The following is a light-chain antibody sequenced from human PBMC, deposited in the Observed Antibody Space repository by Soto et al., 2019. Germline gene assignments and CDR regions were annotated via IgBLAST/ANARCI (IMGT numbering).Light chain of an antibody. CDR3: QQCGSSPS. V-gene: IGKV3-20*01. Sequence: EIVLTQSPGTLSLSPGERATLSCRASQSVSSSYLAWYQQKPGQAPRLLIDDTSSRATGIPDRFSASGSRTDFTLAISRLEPEDFAVYYCQQCGSSPSFGQGTKVQLK. CDR1: QSVSSSY. CDR2: DTS. J-gene: IGKJ1*01.